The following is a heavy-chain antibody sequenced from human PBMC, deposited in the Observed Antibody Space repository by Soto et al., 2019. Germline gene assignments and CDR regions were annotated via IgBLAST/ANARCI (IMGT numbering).Heavy chain of an antibody. CDR1: GPTFIAYY. V-gene: IGHV1-2*02. CDR2: IDPKSGGT. CDR3: ARVSVDVPE. D-gene: IGHD5-12*01. Sequence: QLVQSGAEVKKPGASVRVSCKTSGPTFIAYYIHWVRQAPGQGLEWMGWIDPKSGGTTYEQKFPGRVTMTRDTSINTAYMDLNRLTSDDTAVYYCARVSVDVPEWGQGTLITVSS. J-gene: IGHJ4*02.